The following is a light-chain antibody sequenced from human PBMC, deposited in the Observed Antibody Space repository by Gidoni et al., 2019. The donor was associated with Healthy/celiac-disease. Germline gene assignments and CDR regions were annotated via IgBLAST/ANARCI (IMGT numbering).Light chain of an antibody. V-gene: IGKV1-33*01. CDR1: QDISNH. CDR2: DAS. Sequence: LQMTQSPSSLSASVGDRVTITCQASQDISNHLNWYQQKPGKAPKLLIYDASNLETGVPSRFSGSGSGTDFTFTISSLQPEDIATYYCQQYDNLPYTFGQGTKLEIK. J-gene: IGKJ2*01. CDR3: QQYDNLPYT.